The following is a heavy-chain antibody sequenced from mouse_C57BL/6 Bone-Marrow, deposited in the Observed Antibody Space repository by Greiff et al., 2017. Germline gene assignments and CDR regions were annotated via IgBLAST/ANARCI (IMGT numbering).Heavy chain of an antibody. CDR2: IDPENGDT. CDR1: GFNIKDDY. J-gene: IGHJ2*01. D-gene: IGHD2-3*01. Sequence: VQLQQSGAELVRPGASVKLSCTASGFNIKDDYMHWVKQRPEQGLEWIGWIDPENGDTEYASKFQGKATITADTSYNTAYLQLSSLTSEDTAVYYCTTGDGYSYFDYWGQGTTLTVSS. CDR3: TTGDGYSYFDY. V-gene: IGHV14-4*01.